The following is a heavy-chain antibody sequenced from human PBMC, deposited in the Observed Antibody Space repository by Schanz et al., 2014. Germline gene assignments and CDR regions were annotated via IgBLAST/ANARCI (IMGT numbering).Heavy chain of an antibody. CDR3: ARDGYRNGRPFDH. Sequence: EVQLVESGGGLIHPGGSLRLSCAVSGFTVNTNYMSWVRQAPGKGLEWISSMYINSGSTQYADSVKGRFTISRDTAENSVYLQMNSQRAEDTAVYYCARDGYRNGRPFDHWGQGTRVTVSA. CDR2: MYINSGST. CDR1: GFTVNTNY. D-gene: IGHD5-18*01. J-gene: IGHJ4*02. V-gene: IGHV3-53*01.